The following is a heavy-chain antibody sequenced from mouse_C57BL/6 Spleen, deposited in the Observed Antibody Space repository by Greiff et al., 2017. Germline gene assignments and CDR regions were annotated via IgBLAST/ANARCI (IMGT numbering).Heavy chain of an antibody. CDR3: ARQLRLWEYDCDY. D-gene: IGHD3-2*02. CDR2: IDPSDSYT. V-gene: IGHV1-59*01. Sequence: QVQLQQPGAELVRPGASVKLSCKASGYTFTSSWMHWVKQRPGQGLEWIGVIDPSDSYTNYNQKFKGKATLTVDTSSSTAYMQLSSLTSEDSAVYYCARQLRLWEYDCDYWGQGTTLTVSS. CDR1: GYTFTSSW. J-gene: IGHJ2*01.